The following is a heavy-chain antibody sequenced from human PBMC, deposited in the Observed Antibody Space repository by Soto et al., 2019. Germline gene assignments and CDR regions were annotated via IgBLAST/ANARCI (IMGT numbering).Heavy chain of an antibody. V-gene: IGHV1-69*13. D-gene: IGHD5-18*01. CDR3: ATPGLGYSYCQTYCDY. CDR1: GCSFRIDA. J-gene: IGHJ4*02. Sequence: SVKLSCKASGCSFRIDASSWVRQAPGQGLEWMGGIIPIFGTANYAQKFQGRVTITADESTSTAYMELSSLRSEDTAVYYCATPGLGYSYCQTYCDYWGQGTLVTVTS. CDR2: IIPIFGTA.